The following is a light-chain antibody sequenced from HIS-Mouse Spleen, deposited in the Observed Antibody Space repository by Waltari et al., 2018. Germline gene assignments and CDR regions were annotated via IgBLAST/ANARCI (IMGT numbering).Light chain of an antibody. CDR2: AAS. CDR1: QGISSY. V-gene: IGKV1-8*01. Sequence: AIRMTQSPSSLSASTGDRVTITCRAGQGISSYLAWYQQKPGKAAKDLSYAASTLQSGVPSRFSGRGSGTDFTLTISCQQSEDFATYYCQQYYSYPRTFGQGTKVEIK. CDR3: QQYYSYPRT. J-gene: IGKJ1*01.